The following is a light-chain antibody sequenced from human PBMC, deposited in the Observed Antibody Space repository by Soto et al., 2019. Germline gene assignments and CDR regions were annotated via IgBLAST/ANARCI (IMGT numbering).Light chain of an antibody. CDR2: KAS. Sequence: DIQMTQSPSTMSESVGERVTITCRASESISRWLAWYQQKPGKAHKLLIYKASSLESGVPSRFSGSGSGTEFTCTINLPQAELFATYYSQQHNSFSITCGQVTRVGTK. V-gene: IGKV1-5*03. J-gene: IGKJ5*01. CDR3: QQHNSFSIT. CDR1: ESISRW.